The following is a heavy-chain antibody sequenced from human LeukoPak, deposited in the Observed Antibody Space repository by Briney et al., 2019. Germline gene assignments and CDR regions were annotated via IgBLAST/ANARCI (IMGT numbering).Heavy chain of an antibody. J-gene: IGHJ4*02. CDR3: ARGSVAVAGLGAKGFQS. CDR1: GYTFTSYY. V-gene: IGHV1-46*01. Sequence: ASVKVSCKASGYTFTSYYMHWVRQAPGQGLEWMGIINPSGGSTSYAQKFQGRVTMTRDTSTSTVYMELSSLRSEDTAVYYCARGSVAVAGLGAKGFQSWGQGTLVTVSS. D-gene: IGHD6-13*01. CDR2: INPSGGST.